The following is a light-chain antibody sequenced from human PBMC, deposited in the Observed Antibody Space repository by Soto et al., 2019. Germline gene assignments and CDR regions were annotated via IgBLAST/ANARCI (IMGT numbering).Light chain of an antibody. Sequence: EIVMTQSPATLYVSPGEGATLSCRASQGIGSTFAWYQHKPGQTPRLLLYDASTRATGVPARFSGSGSGTEFTLTINSLQSEDFAVYYCQRYNNWPLTFGGGTKVESK. V-gene: IGKV3-15*01. CDR2: DAS. CDR3: QRYNNWPLT. J-gene: IGKJ4*01. CDR1: QGIGST.